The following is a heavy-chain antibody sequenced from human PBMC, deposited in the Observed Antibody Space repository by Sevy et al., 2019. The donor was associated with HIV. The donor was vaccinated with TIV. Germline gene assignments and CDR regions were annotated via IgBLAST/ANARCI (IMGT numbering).Heavy chain of an antibody. CDR2: IWYDGTNK. CDR3: ARNQPTLPNYYDSSGSLDY. V-gene: IGHV3-33*01. J-gene: IGHJ4*02. D-gene: IGHD3-22*01. CDR1: GFSISGYG. Sequence: GGSLRLSCAASGFSISGYGMHWVRQAPGKGLEWVAVIWYDGTNKEYADSVKGRFTISRDNSKNTLYLQMNSLRAEDTAVYYCARNQPTLPNYYDSSGSLDYWGQGTLVTVSS.